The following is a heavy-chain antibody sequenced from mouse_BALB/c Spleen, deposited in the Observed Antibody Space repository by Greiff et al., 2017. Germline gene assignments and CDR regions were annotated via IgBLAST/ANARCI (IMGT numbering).Heavy chain of an antibody. CDR2: INPSSGYT. V-gene: IGHV1-4*01. Sequence: VQGVESGAELARPGASVKMSCKASGYTFTSYTMHWVKQRPGQGLEWIGYINPSSGYTNYNQKFKDKATLTADKSSSTAYMQLSSLTSEDSAVYYCARDYRYEYFDVWGAGTTVTVSS. D-gene: IGHD2-14*01. J-gene: IGHJ1*01. CDR3: ARDYRYEYFDV. CDR1: GYTFTSYT.